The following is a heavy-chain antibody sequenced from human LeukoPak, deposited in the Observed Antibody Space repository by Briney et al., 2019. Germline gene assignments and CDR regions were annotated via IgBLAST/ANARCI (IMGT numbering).Heavy chain of an antibody. D-gene: IGHD4-17*01. V-gene: IGHV3-48*03. CDR1: GFTFSSYE. CDR3: ARVGLPYGDYVGRYYYYYMDV. Sequence: GGSLRLSCAASGFTFSSYEMNWVRQAPGKGLEWVSYISSSGSTIYYADSVKGRFTISRDNAKNSLYLQMNSLRAEDTALYYCARVGLPYGDYVGRYYYYYMDVWGKGTTVTVSS. J-gene: IGHJ6*03. CDR2: ISSSGSTI.